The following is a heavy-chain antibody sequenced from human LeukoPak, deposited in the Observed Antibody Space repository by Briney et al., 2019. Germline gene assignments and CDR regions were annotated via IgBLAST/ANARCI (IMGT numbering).Heavy chain of an antibody. Sequence: GGSLRLSCVASGFPFRSFSMNWVRQAPGKGLEWVSRINSDGSSTSYADSVKGRFTISRDNAKNTLYLQMNSLRAEGTAVYYCARDREDAFDIWGQGTMVTVSS. J-gene: IGHJ3*02. CDR1: GFPFRSFS. CDR3: ARDREDAFDI. CDR2: INSDGSST. V-gene: IGHV3-74*01.